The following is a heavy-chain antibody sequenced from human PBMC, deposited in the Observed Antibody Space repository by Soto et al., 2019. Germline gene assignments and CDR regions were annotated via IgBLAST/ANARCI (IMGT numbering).Heavy chain of an antibody. CDR2: FKSKTDGGTT. V-gene: IGHV3-15*07. D-gene: IGHD2-21*02. Sequence: PGGSLRLSCAASGFTFSNAWMNWVRQAPGKGLEWVGRFKSKTDGGTTDYAAPVKGRFTISGDDSKNTLYLQMNSLKTEDTAVYYCARDLWGYCGTDCYPLDVWGQGTTVTVSS. CDR3: ARDLWGYCGTDCYPLDV. CDR1: GFTFSNAW. J-gene: IGHJ6*02.